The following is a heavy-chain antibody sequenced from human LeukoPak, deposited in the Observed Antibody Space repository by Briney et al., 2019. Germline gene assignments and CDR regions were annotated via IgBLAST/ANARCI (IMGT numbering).Heavy chain of an antibody. V-gene: IGHV3-7*01. Sequence: GGSLRLSCAASGLTFDGSWVNWVRQAPGKGLEWVANMDPSGSQKRYVDSVKGRFSISKDNPGTSLYLEMYSLRAEDTAIYYCAIWTSGNYWGQGTLVTVSS. CDR1: GLTFDGSW. CDR2: MDPSGSQK. D-gene: IGHD1-1*01. CDR3: AIWTSGNY. J-gene: IGHJ4*02.